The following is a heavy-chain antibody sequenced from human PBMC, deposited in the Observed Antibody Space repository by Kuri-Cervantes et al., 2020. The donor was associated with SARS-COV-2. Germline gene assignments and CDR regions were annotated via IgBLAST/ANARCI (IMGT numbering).Heavy chain of an antibody. D-gene: IGHD3-3*01. CDR3: ARLWGYYDFWSGYTPGMDV. Sequence: GSLRLSCAVYGGSFSGYYWSWIRQPPGKGLEWIGEINHSGSTNYNPSLKSRVTITVDTSKNQFSLKLSSVTAADTAMYYCARLWGYYDFWSGYTPGMDVWGQGTTVTVSS. J-gene: IGHJ6*02. V-gene: IGHV4-34*01. CDR2: INHSGST. CDR1: GGSFSGYY.